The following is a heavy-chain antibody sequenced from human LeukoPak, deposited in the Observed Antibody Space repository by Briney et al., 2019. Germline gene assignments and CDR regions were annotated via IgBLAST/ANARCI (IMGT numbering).Heavy chain of an antibody. CDR3: ARHYSNNDY. V-gene: IGHV4-38-2*01. Sequence: SETLSLTCAVSGYSISSGYYWGWIRQPPGKGLEWIGSIYHSGSTYYNPSLKSRVTISVDTPKNQFSLKLSSVTAADTAVYYCARHYSNNDYWGQGTLVTVSS. J-gene: IGHJ4*02. D-gene: IGHD4-11*01. CDR1: GYSISSGYY. CDR2: IYHSGST.